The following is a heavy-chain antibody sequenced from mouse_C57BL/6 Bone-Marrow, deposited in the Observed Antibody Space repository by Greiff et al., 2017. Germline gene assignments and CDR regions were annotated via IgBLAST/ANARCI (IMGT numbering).Heavy chain of an antibody. CDR2: IDPSDSYT. V-gene: IGHV1-69*01. CDR3: ARLGRFDY. CDR1: GYTFTSYW. Sequence: QVQLQQPGAELVMPGASVKLSCKASGYTFTSYWMQWVKQRPGQGLEWIGEIDPSDSYTNYNQKFKGKSTLTVDKSSSTAYMQLSSLTSEDSAVYYCARLGRFDYWGQGTSVTVSS. J-gene: IGHJ4*01. D-gene: IGHD4-1*01.